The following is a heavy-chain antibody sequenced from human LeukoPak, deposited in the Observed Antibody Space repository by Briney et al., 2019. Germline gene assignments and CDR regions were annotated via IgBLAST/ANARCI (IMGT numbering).Heavy chain of an antibody. Sequence: SETLSLTCTVSSGSISSSSSYWGWFRQPPGKGLEWIGSFYYSGSTYYNPSLKSRVTISIDTSKNRSSLKLSSVTGADTAIYYCAHGDKVDYWGQGTLVTVST. D-gene: IGHD4-23*01. J-gene: IGHJ4*02. V-gene: IGHV4-39*01. CDR3: AHGDKVDY. CDR2: FYYSGST. CDR1: SGSISSSSSY.